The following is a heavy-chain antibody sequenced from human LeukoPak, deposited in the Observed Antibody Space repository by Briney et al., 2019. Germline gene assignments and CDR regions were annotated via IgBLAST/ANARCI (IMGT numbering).Heavy chain of an antibody. CDR2: VRVNGRST. CDR3: ARGPPLFDP. V-gene: IGHV3-23*01. CDR1: GFTFSTYD. Sequence: GGSLRLSCTASGFTFSTYDMSWVRQAPGKGLEWVSTVRVNGRSTYYADSVKGRFTISRDNSKNTLYLQMNSLRAEDTAVYYCARGPPLFDPWGQGTLVTVSS. J-gene: IGHJ5*02.